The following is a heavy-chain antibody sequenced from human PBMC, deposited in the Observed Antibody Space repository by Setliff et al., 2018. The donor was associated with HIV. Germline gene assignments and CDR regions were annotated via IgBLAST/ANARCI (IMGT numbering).Heavy chain of an antibody. CDR3: SRGIAVAGHDFANTPGDI. CDR2: IDPSDSYI. V-gene: IGHV5-10-1*01. CDR1: GYSFTRYW. D-gene: IGHD6-19*01. J-gene: IGHJ3*02. Sequence: LGESLKISCQGSGYSFTRYWINWVRQMPGKGLEWMGRIDPSDSYINYGPSFQGHVTISADKSTNTAFLQWSSLKASDSAMYYCSRGIAVAGHDFANTPGDIWGQGTMVTVSS.